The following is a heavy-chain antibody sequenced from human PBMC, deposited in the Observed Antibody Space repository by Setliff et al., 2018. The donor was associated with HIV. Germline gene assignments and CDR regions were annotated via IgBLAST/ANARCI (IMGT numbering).Heavy chain of an antibody. D-gene: IGHD6-19*01. J-gene: IGHJ4*02. CDR3: AKPLPTANGWHRVFDF. V-gene: IGHV3-23*01. CDR2: FGYSGSDT. CDR1: GFTFYTYA. Sequence: GPLRLSCAASGFTFYTYAMSWVRQAPGKGLEWVSTFGYSGSDTYYADSVKGRFTISRDNSKGILYLQMNSLRVEDTAMYYCAKPLPTANGWHRVFDFWGQGTSVTVSS.